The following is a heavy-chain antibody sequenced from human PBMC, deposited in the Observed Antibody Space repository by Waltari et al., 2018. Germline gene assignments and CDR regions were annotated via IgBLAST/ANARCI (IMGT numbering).Heavy chain of an antibody. J-gene: IGHJ6*03. Sequence: QVQLQESGPGLVKPSETLSLTCTVSGYSISSGYYWGWIRQPPGKGLEWIGSIYHSGSTYYNPSLKSRVTISVDTSKNQFSLKLSSVTAADTAVYYCARVVDSSRPGYYYYMDVWGKGTTVTVSS. CDR1: GYSISSGYY. CDR2: IYHSGST. CDR3: ARVVDSSRPGYYYYMDV. V-gene: IGHV4-38-2*02. D-gene: IGHD6-13*01.